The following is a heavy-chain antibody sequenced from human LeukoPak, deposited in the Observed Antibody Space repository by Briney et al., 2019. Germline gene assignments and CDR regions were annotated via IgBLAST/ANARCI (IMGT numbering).Heavy chain of an antibody. Sequence: PSETLSLTCTVSGGSISSYYWSWIRQPPGKGLEWIGYIYYSGGTNYNPSLKSRVTISVDTSKNQFSLKLSSVTAADTAVYYCARLRASAEYFQHWGQGTLVTVSS. J-gene: IGHJ1*01. CDR2: IYYSGGT. CDR3: ARLRASAEYFQH. V-gene: IGHV4-59*08. CDR1: GGSISSYY.